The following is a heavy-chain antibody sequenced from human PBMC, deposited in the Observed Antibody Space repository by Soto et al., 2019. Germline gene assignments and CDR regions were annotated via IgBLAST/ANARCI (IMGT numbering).Heavy chain of an antibody. Sequence: SETLSLTCTVSGGSISSSSYYWGWIRQPPGKGLEWIGGIYYSGSTYYNPSLKSRVTISVDTSKNQFSLKLSSVTAADTAVYYCARGSSRSGSYYNVFRYYYGMDVWGQGTTVTVS. CDR3: ARGSSRSGSYYNVFRYYYGMDV. CDR2: IYYSGST. CDR1: GGSISSSSYY. V-gene: IGHV4-39*07. J-gene: IGHJ6*02. D-gene: IGHD3-10*01.